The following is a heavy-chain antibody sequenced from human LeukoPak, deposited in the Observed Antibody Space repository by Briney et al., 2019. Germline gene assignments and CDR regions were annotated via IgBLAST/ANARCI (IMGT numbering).Heavy chain of an antibody. Sequence: GGSLRLSCAASGFTFSSYAMSWVRQAPGKGLEWVSGISCGAISTYYADSVKGRFTISRDNSKNTLYLQMNSLRAEDTAAYYCAKSSSLVVITNFDYWGQGTLVTVSS. CDR3: AKSSSLVVITNFDY. V-gene: IGHV3-23*01. CDR2: ISCGAIST. CDR1: GFTFSSYA. D-gene: IGHD3-22*01. J-gene: IGHJ4*02.